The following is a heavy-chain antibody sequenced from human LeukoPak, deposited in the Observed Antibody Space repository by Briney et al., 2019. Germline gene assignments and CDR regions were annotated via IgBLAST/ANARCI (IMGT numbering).Heavy chain of an antibody. CDR2: IYAGDSRT. J-gene: IGHJ5*02. D-gene: IGHD2-2*01. V-gene: IGHV5-51*01. Sequence: GESLKISCKGVGYSFTNCWISWVRQMPGEGMEWMGVIYAGDSRTRYNPSFQGQVTISVDKSIRTAYLQWVSLKASDTAMYYCACREFTSTWSYPWGQGTLVTVSS. CDR3: ACREFTSTWSYP. CDR1: GYSFTNCW.